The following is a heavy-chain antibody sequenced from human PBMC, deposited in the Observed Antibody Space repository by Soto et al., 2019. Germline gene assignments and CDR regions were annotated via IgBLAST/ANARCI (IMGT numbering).Heavy chain of an antibody. V-gene: IGHV3-11*01. CDR2: ISGGGETI. D-gene: IGHD2-2*01. J-gene: IGHJ5*02. CDR3: ARRGVTFCSSTDCHVYWFDP. Sequence: SLRLSCAASGFTFSDYYMTWIRQTPGKGLEWVSYISGGGETIYYADSVKGRFTISRDNAKNSLYLQMNSLRAEDTAVYYCARRGVTFCSSTDCHVYWFDPWGQGTLVTVSS. CDR1: GFTFSDYY.